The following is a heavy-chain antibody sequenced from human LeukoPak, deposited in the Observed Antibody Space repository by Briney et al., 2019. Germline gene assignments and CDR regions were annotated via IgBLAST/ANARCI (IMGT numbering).Heavy chain of an antibody. D-gene: IGHD2-2*01. CDR3: ASEYCSSTSCFKYFDY. Sequence: PGESLRLSCAASGFTFSSYAMHWVRQAPGKGLEWVAVISYDGSNKYYADSVKGRFTISRDNSKNTLYLQMNSLRAEDTAVYYCASEYCSSTSCFKYFDYWGQGTLVTVSS. CDR1: GFTFSSYA. CDR2: ISYDGSNK. V-gene: IGHV3-30*01. J-gene: IGHJ4*02.